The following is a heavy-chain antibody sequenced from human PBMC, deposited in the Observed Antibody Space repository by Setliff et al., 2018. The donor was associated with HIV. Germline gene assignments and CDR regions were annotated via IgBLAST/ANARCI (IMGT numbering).Heavy chain of an antibody. CDR3: LLDVPLILRTSPPL. Sequence: SETLSLTCVVYGGSFSDYYWSWIRQPPGRGLEWIGEINHSGNTTYNPSLKSRVTMSVDTTKNQFSLKLNTVTAADTATYYCLLDVPLILRTSPPLWGQGTPVTVSS. J-gene: IGHJ4*02. V-gene: IGHV4-34*01. D-gene: IGHD1-7*01. CDR1: GGSFSDYY. CDR2: INHSGNT.